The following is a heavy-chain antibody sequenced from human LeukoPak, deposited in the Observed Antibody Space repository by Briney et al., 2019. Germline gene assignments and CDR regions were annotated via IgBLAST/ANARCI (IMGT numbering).Heavy chain of an antibody. V-gene: IGHV5-51*01. D-gene: IGHD2-8*01. Sequence: GESLKISCKGSGYSFTSYWIGWVRQMPGKGLEWMGIIYPGDSDTRYSPSFQGQVTISADKSISTAYLQWSSLKASDTAMYYCARQKNGAYYYYGMDAWGQGTTVTVSS. J-gene: IGHJ6*02. CDR2: IYPGDSDT. CDR1: GYSFTSYW. CDR3: ARQKNGAYYYYGMDA.